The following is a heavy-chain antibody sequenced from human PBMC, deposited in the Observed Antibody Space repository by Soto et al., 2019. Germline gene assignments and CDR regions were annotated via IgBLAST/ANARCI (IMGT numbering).Heavy chain of an antibody. J-gene: IGHJ4*02. CDR2: INAGNGNT. D-gene: IGHD2-15*01. V-gene: IGHV1-3*01. CDR1: GYTFTSYA. Sequence: QVQLVQSGAEVKKPGASVKVSCKASGYTFTSYAMHWVRQAPGQRLEWKGWINAGNGNTKYSQKFQGRVTITRDTAASTAYMELSSLRSEDTAVYYCARGPGGPDGPGDYWGQGTLVTVSS. CDR3: ARGPGGPDGPGDY.